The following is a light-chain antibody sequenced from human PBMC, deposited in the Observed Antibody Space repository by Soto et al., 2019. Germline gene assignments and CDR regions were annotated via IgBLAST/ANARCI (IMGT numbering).Light chain of an antibody. Sequence: QSALTQPRSVSGSPGQSVTISCTGTSSDVGGYNYVSWYQQHPGKAPKLMIYDVSKRPSGVPDRFSGSKSGNTASLTISGLQAEDEADYYRCSYAGSYTFHWVFGGGTRSPS. CDR1: SSDVGGYNY. V-gene: IGLV2-11*01. J-gene: IGLJ3*02. CDR2: DVS. CDR3: CSYAGSYTFHWV.